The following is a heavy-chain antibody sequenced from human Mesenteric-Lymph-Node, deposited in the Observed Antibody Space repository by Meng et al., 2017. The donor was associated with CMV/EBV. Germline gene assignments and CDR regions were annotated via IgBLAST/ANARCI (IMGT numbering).Heavy chain of an antibody. CDR2: FDPEDGEI. D-gene: IGHD3-10*01. V-gene: IGHV1-24*01. CDR3: AAMIRGVIIPSFDY. Sequence: KVSGYTLTELSMHWVRQAPGLGLEWMGGFDPEDGEIIYARDFQDRVTMTEDTSTDTAYMELRSLRSEDTAIYYCAAMIRGVIIPSFDYWGQGTLVTVSS. J-gene: IGHJ4*02. CDR1: GYTLTELS.